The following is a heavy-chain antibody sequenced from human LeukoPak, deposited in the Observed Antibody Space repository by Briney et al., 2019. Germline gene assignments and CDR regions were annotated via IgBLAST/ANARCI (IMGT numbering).Heavy chain of an antibody. CDR1: GGSISNYY. J-gene: IGHJ6*03. Sequence: SETLSLTCTVSGGSISNYYWSWIRQPPGKGLEWIGYIYTSGSTNYNPSLKSRVTISVDTSKNQFSLKLSSVTAADTAVYYCVRHVRGYYYYYMDVWGTGTTVTVSS. CDR2: IYTSGST. V-gene: IGHV4-4*09. CDR3: VRHVRGYYYYYMDV.